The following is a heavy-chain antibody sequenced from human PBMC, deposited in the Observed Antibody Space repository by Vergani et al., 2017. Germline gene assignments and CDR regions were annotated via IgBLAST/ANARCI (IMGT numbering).Heavy chain of an antibody. CDR2: IRWNSGSI. V-gene: IGHV3-9*01. CDR1: GFTFDDYA. Sequence: EVQLLESGGGLVQPGRSLRLSCAASGFTFDDYAMHWVRQAPGKGLEWVSGIRWNSGSIGYADPVKGRFTISRDNAKNSLYLQMNSLRAEDTALYYCAKGVYGDYNWFDPWGQGTLVTVSS. D-gene: IGHD4-17*01. J-gene: IGHJ5*02. CDR3: AKGVYGDYNWFDP.